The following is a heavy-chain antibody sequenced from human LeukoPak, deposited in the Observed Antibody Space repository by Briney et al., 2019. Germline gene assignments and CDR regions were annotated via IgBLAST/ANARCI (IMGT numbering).Heavy chain of an antibody. Sequence: GGSLRLSCAASGSTVITNDMTWVRQAPGKGLEWVSVLYSDGNTKYADSVQGRLTISRDNSKNPLYLEMNSLSPDDTAVYYCARGVEPLAANTLAYWGQGTLVTVSS. CDR1: GSTVITND. V-gene: IGHV3-53*01. CDR3: ARGVEPLAANTLAY. D-gene: IGHD1-14*01. J-gene: IGHJ4*02. CDR2: LYSDGNT.